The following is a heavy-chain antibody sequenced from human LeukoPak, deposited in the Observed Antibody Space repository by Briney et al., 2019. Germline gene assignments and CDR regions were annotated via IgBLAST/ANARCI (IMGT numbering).Heavy chain of an antibody. CDR1: GYTFTGYY. CDR2: INPSGGST. J-gene: IGHJ6*02. Sequence: ASVKVSCKASGYTFTGYYMHWVRQAPGQGLEWMGIINPSGGSTSYAQKFQGRVTMTRDTSTSTVYMELSSLRSEDTAVYYCAREGVPAATGSYYYYGMDVWGQGTTVTVSS. CDR3: AREGVPAATGSYYYYGMDV. D-gene: IGHD2-2*01. V-gene: IGHV1-46*01.